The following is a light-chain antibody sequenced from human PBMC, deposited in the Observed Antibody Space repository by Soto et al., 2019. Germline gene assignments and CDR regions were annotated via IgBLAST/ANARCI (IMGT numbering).Light chain of an antibody. V-gene: IGKV3-15*01. CDR2: GAS. CDR3: QQYNNWPPWT. CDR1: QSVSSS. Sequence: EVVMTQSPATLSVSPGERATLSCRASQSVSSSLAWYQQKPGQPPRLLIYGASTRATGIPARFSGSGSGTEFTRTISSLQSEDFAVYYCQQYNNWPPWTFGQGTKVEIK. J-gene: IGKJ1*01.